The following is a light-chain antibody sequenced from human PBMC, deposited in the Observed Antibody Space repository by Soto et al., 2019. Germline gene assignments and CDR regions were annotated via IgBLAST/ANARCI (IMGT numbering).Light chain of an antibody. Sequence: EIVLTQSPGTLSLSPGERDTLSCRASQSVSSSYLAWYQQKPGQAPRLLIYGASSRATGIPDRFSGSGSGTDFTLTISRLEPEDFAVYYCQQYGSSSTFGQGTRLEIK. CDR1: QSVSSSY. V-gene: IGKV3-20*01. CDR3: QQYGSSST. J-gene: IGKJ5*01. CDR2: GAS.